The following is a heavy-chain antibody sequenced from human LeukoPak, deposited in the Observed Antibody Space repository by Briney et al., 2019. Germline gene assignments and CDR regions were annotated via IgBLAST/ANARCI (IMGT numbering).Heavy chain of an antibody. V-gene: IGHV3-53*01. CDR2: IYSGDNT. Sequence: GGSLGLSCEVSGFTVSNNYMSWVRQAPGKGLEWVSVIYSGDNTDYADSVKGRFTISRDNSKNTLYLQMNSLRAEDTAVYYCAKVTGDLEYFQHWGQGTLVTVSS. D-gene: IGHD2-8*02. CDR3: AKVTGDLEYFQH. CDR1: GFTVSNNY. J-gene: IGHJ1*01.